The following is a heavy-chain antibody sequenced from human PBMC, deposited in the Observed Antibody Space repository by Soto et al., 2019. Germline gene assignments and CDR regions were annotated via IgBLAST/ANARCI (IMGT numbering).Heavy chain of an antibody. CDR3: ARAYYDSSGYDAFDI. CDR1: GFTFSNYA. D-gene: IGHD3-22*01. CDR2: IWYDGSNK. J-gene: IGHJ3*02. Sequence: HPGGSLRLSCAASGFTFSNYAMHWVRQAPGKGLEWVAVIWYDGSNKYYADSVKGRFTISRDNSKNTLYLQMSSLRAEDTAVFYCARAYYDSSGYDAFDIWGQGTMVTVSS. V-gene: IGHV3-33*01.